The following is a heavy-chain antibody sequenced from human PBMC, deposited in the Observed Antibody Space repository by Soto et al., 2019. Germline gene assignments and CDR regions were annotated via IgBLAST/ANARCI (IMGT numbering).Heavy chain of an antibody. D-gene: IGHD3-16*01. CDR3: ASFTFGGIVLAH. J-gene: IGHJ4*02. CDR2: IYFNGNT. Sequence: PSETLSLTCTAFAASNSKCYWTWIRQPPRQGLEWVGYIYFNGNTKYNPSHEGRLTISIETSKKECSLQLTAVTAADATVYYGASFTFGGIVLAHWGQGTLVTVSS. V-gene: IGHV4-59*01. CDR1: AASNSKCY.